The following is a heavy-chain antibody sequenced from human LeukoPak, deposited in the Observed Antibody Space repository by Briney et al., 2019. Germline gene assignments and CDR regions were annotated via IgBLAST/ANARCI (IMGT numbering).Heavy chain of an antibody. CDR3: AKQERLVYFDY. J-gene: IGHJ4*02. V-gene: IGHV3-9*01. Sequence: PGGSLRLSCAASGFTFDDYAMHWGRQAPGEGLEWVSGISWNSGSIDYADSVKGRFTISRDNAKNSLYLQMNSLRAEDTALYYCAKQERLVYFDYWGQGTLVTVSS. CDR2: ISWNSGSI. CDR1: GFTFDDYA. D-gene: IGHD6-13*01.